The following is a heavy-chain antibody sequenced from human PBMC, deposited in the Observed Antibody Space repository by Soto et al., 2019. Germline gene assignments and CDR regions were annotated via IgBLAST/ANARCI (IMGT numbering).Heavy chain of an antibody. D-gene: IGHD2-2*01. CDR2: FIPIFVTA. J-gene: IGHJ4*02. V-gene: IGHV1-69*13. CDR1: GGTFSSNA. Sequence: GASVKVSCKASGGTFSSNAISWVRQAPGQGLEWMGGFIPIFVTANYAQKFQGRVAITADESTSTAYMELSSLISDDTAVYYCASSGVAYCSGTSCYLTEPQPFDYWGQGTPVTVSS. CDR3: ASSGVAYCSGTSCYLTEPQPFDY.